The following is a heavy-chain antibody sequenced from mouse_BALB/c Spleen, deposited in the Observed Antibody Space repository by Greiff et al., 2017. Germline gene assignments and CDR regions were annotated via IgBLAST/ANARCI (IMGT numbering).Heavy chain of an antibody. CDR1: GYSITSDYA. Sequence: DVKLQESGPGLVKPSQSLSLTCTVTGYSITSDYAWNWIRQFPGNKLEWMGYISYSGSTSYNPSLKSRISITRDTSKNQFFLQLNSVTTEDTATYYCARSNYYGSNAMDYWGQGTSVTVSS. CDR3: ARSNYYGSNAMDY. CDR2: ISYSGST. J-gene: IGHJ4*01. V-gene: IGHV3-2*02. D-gene: IGHD1-1*01.